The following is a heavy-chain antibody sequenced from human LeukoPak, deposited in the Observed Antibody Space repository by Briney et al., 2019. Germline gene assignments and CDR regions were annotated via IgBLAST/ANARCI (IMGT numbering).Heavy chain of an antibody. V-gene: IGHV3-7*01. CDR1: GFNFRTSW. Sequence: GGSLRLSCAASGFNFRTSWMAWVRQAPGKGLEWVANIKEDGSKKNHVDSLKGRFTISRDNAKNSLYLQINSLRAEDTAVYYCARDSAYNAFDIWGQGTMVTVSS. D-gene: IGHD5-12*01. CDR3: ARDSAYNAFDI. CDR2: IKEDGSKK. J-gene: IGHJ3*02.